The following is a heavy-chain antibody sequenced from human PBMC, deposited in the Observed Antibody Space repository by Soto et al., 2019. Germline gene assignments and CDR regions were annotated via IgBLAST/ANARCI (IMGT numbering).Heavy chain of an antibody. V-gene: IGHV1-18*01. Sequence: ASVKVSCKASGYTFTSYGISWVRQAPGQGLEWMGWISAYNGNTNYAQKLQGRVTMTTDTSTSTAYMELRSLRSDDTAVYYCARVDYYDSSGYYYRLHYWGQGTLVTVSS. CDR3: ARVDYYDSSGYYYRLHY. CDR2: ISAYNGNT. CDR1: GYTFTSYG. J-gene: IGHJ4*02. D-gene: IGHD3-22*01.